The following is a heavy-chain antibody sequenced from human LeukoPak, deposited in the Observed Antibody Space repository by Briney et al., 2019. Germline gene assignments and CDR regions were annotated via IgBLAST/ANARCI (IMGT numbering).Heavy chain of an antibody. CDR2: ISYDGSNK. V-gene: IGHV3-30*18. CDR1: GFTFSSYG. D-gene: IGHD1-26*01. J-gene: IGHJ4*02. CDR3: AKVNTGRATSVFFDY. Sequence: GRSLRLSCAASGFTFSSYGMHWVRQAPGKGLEWVAVISYDGSNKYYADSVKGRFTISRDNSKNTLYLQMNSLRAEDTAVYYCAKVNTGRATSVFFDYWGQGTLVTVSS.